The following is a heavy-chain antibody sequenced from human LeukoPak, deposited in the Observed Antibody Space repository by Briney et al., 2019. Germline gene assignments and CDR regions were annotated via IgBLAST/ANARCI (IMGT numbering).Heavy chain of an antibody. V-gene: IGHV4-30-4*01. Sequence: SETLSLTCTVSGGFISSSDYYWSWIRQPPGKGLEWIGYIYYSGSTYYNPSLKSRVTISVDTSKNQFSLKLSSVTAADTAVYYCARVPSDYGDYVDAFDIWGQGTMVTVSS. CDR1: GGFISSSDYY. J-gene: IGHJ3*02. CDR3: ARVPSDYGDYVDAFDI. CDR2: IYYSGST. D-gene: IGHD4-17*01.